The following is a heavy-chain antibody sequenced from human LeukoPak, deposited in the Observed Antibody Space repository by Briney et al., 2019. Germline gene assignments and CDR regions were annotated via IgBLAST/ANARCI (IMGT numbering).Heavy chain of an antibody. J-gene: IGHJ6*03. D-gene: IGHD4-23*01. Sequence: GSLRLSFATSGITFSSHTMKWVRQAPGKGPEWVSSITSSSSYIYYADSVKGRFTISRDNARNSLYLQMNSLRAEDTALYYCARDGDTVLTRGYYYYMDVWGKGTTVTVSS. V-gene: IGHV3-21*01. CDR3: ARDGDTVLTRGYYYYMDV. CDR1: GITFSSHT. CDR2: ITSSSSYI.